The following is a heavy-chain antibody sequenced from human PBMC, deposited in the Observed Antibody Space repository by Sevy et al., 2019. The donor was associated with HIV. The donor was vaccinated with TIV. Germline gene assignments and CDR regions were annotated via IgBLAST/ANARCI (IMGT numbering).Heavy chain of an antibody. CDR3: ARHVDSNYDGIDA. Sequence: GGSLRLSCPASGFILSNHGMHWVRQAPGKGLEWVARIWYDGSDTYYGESVKGRFTISRDNSKNTMDLQMNSLRVEDTAVYYCARHVDSNYDGIDAWGQGTTVTVSS. CDR2: IWYDGSDT. CDR1: GFILSNHG. V-gene: IGHV3-33*01. D-gene: IGHD4-4*01. J-gene: IGHJ6*02.